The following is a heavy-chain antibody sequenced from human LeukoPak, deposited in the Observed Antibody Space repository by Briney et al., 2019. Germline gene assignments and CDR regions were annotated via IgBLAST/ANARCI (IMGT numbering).Heavy chain of an antibody. Sequence: GASVKVSCKASGYTFTSYYMHWVRQAPGQGLEWMGIVNPSGGSTSYAQKFQGRVTMTRDTSTSTVYMELSSLRSEDTAVYYCARDDAYCSSTSCSRGAFDIWGQGTMVTVSS. CDR3: ARDDAYCSSTSCSRGAFDI. CDR2: VNPSGGST. V-gene: IGHV1-46*01. J-gene: IGHJ3*02. CDR1: GYTFTSYY. D-gene: IGHD2-2*01.